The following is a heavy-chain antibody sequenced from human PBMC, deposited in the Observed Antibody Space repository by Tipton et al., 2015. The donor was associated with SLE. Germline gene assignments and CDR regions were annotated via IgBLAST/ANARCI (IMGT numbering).Heavy chain of an antibody. Sequence: TLSLTCTVSGGSISSYYWSWIRQPPGKGLEWIGYIYYSGSTNYNPSLKSRVTISVDTPKNQFSLKLSSVTAADTAVYYCARVGSGVDYWGQGTLVTVSS. CDR2: IYYSGST. CDR3: ARVGSGVDY. J-gene: IGHJ4*02. V-gene: IGHV4-59*01. D-gene: IGHD3-10*01. CDR1: GGSISSYY.